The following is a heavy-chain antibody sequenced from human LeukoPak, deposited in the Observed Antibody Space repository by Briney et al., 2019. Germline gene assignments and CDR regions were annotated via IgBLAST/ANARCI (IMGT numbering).Heavy chain of an antibody. CDR3: ASSSERDYDFWSGYPLGY. D-gene: IGHD3-3*01. V-gene: IGHV3-21*01. CDR1: GFTFSGYN. CDR2: ISSSSSYI. J-gene: IGHJ4*02. Sequence: GGSLRLSCAASGFTFSGYNMNWVRQAPGEGLEWVSSISSSSSYIYYAGSVKGRFTISRDNAKNSLYLQMNSLRAEDTAVYYCASSSERDYDFWSGYPLGYWGQGTLATVSS.